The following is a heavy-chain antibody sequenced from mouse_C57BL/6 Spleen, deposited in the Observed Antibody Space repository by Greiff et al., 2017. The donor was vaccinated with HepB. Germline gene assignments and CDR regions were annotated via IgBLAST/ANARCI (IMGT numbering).Heavy chain of an antibody. V-gene: IGHV1-82*01. Sequence: VQLQQSGAELVKPGASVKISCKASGYAFSSSWMNWVKQRPGKGLEWIGRIYPEDGDTNYNRKFKGKATLTADKSSSTAYMQLSSLTSEDSAVYFCANSNYVGAMDYWGQGTSVTVSS. J-gene: IGHJ4*01. CDR3: ANSNYVGAMDY. CDR2: IYPEDGDT. D-gene: IGHD2-5*01. CDR1: GYAFSSSW.